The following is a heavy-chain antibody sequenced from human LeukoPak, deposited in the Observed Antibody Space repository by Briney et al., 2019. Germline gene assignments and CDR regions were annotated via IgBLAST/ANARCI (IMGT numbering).Heavy chain of an antibody. D-gene: IGHD3/OR15-3a*01. J-gene: IGHJ5*02. Sequence: GGSLRLSCVAPGLTFTSYAMHWVRQAPGKGLGWVSGITSGGGGTYYTDSVKGRFTISRDNSKNTLYLQMNSLRVEDTAVYYCAIRSGTGYSRWFDPWGQGTLVTVSS. V-gene: IGHV3-23*01. CDR2: ITSGGGGT. CDR1: GLTFTSYA. CDR3: AIRSGTGYSRWFDP.